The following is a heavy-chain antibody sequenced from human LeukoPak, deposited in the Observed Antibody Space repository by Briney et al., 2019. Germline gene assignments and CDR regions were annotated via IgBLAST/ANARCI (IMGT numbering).Heavy chain of an antibody. J-gene: IGHJ4*02. CDR2: ISSSSSYI. CDR3: ARTYTNNAGYYLY. V-gene: IGHV3-21*04. D-gene: IGHD3-22*01. Sequence: GGSLRLSCAASGFTFSSYSMNWVRQAPGKGLEWVSSISSSSSYIYYADSVMGRFTISRDNSKSTLYLQMNSLRAEDTAVYYCARTYTNNAGYYLYWGQGTLVTVSS. CDR1: GFTFSSYS.